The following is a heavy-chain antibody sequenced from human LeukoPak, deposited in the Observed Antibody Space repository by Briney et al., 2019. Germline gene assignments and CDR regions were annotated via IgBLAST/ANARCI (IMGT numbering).Heavy chain of an antibody. Sequence: GGSLRLSCAASEFTVRTNYMTWARQAPGKGLEWVSVIYSGGSTYYADSVKGRFTISRDNSKNTLYLQMNSLRVEDTAVYYCAGPHTVDAFDIWGQGTMVTVSS. CDR3: AGPHTVDAFDI. CDR1: EFTVRTNY. D-gene: IGHD4-11*01. CDR2: IYSGGST. V-gene: IGHV3-66*04. J-gene: IGHJ3*02.